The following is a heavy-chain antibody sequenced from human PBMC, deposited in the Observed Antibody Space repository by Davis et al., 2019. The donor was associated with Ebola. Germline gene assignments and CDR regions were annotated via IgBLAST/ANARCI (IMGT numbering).Heavy chain of an antibody. CDR3: ARDNSNTHWPYYFDY. Sequence: PGGSLRLSCAASGFTFSSYWMSWVRQAPGKGLEWVANIKQDASEKYYVDSVKGRFTISRDNAKNSLYLQMNSLRVEDTAVYYCARDNSNTHWPYYFDYWGQGTLVTVSS. CDR2: IKQDASEK. D-gene: IGHD2/OR15-2a*01. V-gene: IGHV3-7*01. CDR1: GFTFSSYW. J-gene: IGHJ4*02.